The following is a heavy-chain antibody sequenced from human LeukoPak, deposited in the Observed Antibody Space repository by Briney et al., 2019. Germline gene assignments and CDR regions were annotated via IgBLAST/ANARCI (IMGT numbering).Heavy chain of an antibody. CDR3: ASAKFTNWGNNWFDP. J-gene: IGHJ5*02. Sequence: GASVKVSCKASGGTFSSYAISWVRQAPGQGLEWMGRIIPILGIANYAQKFQGRVTITADKSTSTAYMELSSLRSEDTAVYYCASAKFTNWGNNWFDPWGQGTLVTVSS. V-gene: IGHV1-69*04. CDR2: IIPILGIA. CDR1: GGTFSSYA. D-gene: IGHD7-27*01.